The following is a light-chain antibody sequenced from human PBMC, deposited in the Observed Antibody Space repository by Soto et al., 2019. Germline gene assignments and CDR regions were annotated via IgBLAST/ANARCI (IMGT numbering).Light chain of an antibody. CDR3: QSYDRSSLYV. V-gene: IGLV6-57*02. Sequence: NFMLTQPHSVSESPGKTGTISCTGSSGSVASNYVHWYQRRPGSAPTIVIYGDNQRPSGVPDRFSGSIDSSSNSASLTISRLKTEDEADYFCQSYDRSSLYVFGTGTKVTVL. CDR1: SGSVASNY. CDR2: GDN. J-gene: IGLJ1*01.